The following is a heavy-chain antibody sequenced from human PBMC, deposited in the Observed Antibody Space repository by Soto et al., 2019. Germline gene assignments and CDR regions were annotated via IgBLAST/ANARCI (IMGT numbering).Heavy chain of an antibody. CDR2: ISYDGSDK. V-gene: IGHV3-30*03. J-gene: IGHJ4*02. CDR3: VGGQYYFCY. CDR1: GFPFTSYG. D-gene: IGHD3-10*01. Sequence: QVQLVESGGGVVQPGRSLRLSCAASGFPFTSYGMHWVREGPDKGLEWVAIISYDGSDKDYADSVKGRFTISRDNSKNALYLLMNSLRAEDTALYYCVGGQYYFCYRGQGSLVLVFS.